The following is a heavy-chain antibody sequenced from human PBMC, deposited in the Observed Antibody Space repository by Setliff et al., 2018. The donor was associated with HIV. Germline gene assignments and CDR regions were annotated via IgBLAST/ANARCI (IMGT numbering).Heavy chain of an antibody. Sequence: QPGGSLRLSCTASGFTFGDYDMSWVRQAPGKGLEWVGCTRSKAYGGTTEYAASVKGRFTISRDDSESIAYLQMNSLKTEDTAVYYCTRLRGYSYGLASYYYYMDVWGKGTTVTVSS. CDR3: TRLRGYSYGLASYYYYMDV. CDR1: GFTFGDYD. CDR2: TRSKAYGGTT. D-gene: IGHD5-18*01. V-gene: IGHV3-49*04. J-gene: IGHJ6*03.